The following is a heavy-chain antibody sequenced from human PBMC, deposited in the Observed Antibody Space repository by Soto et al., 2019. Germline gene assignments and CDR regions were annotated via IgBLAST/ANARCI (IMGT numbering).Heavy chain of an antibody. J-gene: IGHJ4*02. CDR3: AREGGSIGGWFGRKFDS. D-gene: IGHD6-19*01. V-gene: IGHV3-23*01. CDR2: ISSGGTTT. Sequence: GGSLSLSCPASGLSFSTHAMSWVRQAPGKGLEWVSSISSGGTTTFYAASVEGRFTISRDKSKNTLYLQMNSLRADDTAVYYCAREGGSIGGWFGRKFDSWGQGTQVTVS. CDR1: GLSFSTHA.